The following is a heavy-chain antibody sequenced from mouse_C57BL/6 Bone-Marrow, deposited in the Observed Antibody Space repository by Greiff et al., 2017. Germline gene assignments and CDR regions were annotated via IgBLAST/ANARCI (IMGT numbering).Heavy chain of an antibody. CDR2: ISSGGDYI. CDR3: TSDQGYYGSSYVGFAY. CDR1: GFTFSSYA. J-gene: IGHJ3*01. V-gene: IGHV5-9-1*02. D-gene: IGHD1-1*01. Sequence: DVHLVESGEGLVKPGGSLKLSCAASGFTFSSYAMSWVRQTPEKRLEWVAYISSGGDYIYYADTVKGRFTISRDNARNTLYLQMSRLKSEDTAMYYCTSDQGYYGSSYVGFAYWGQGTLVTVSA.